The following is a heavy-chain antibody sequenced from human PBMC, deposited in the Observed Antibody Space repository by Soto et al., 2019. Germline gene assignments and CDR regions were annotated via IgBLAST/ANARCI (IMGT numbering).Heavy chain of an antibody. V-gene: IGHV1-69*13. CDR1: GGTFSSYA. CDR3: ARVGAAAGSWWFDP. D-gene: IGHD6-13*01. CDR2: IIPIFGTA. J-gene: IGHJ5*02. Sequence: ASVKVSCKASGGTFSSYAISWVRQAPGQGLEWMGGIIPIFGTANYAQKFQGRVTITADESTSTAYMELSSLRSEDTAVYYCARVGAAAGSWWFDPWGQGTLVTVSS.